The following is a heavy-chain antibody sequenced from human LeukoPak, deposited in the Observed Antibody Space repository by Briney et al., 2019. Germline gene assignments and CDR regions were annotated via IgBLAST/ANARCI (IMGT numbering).Heavy chain of an antibody. J-gene: IGHJ4*02. CDR3: AREGLGGPFDY. CDR1: GFTFSSYW. CDR2: INSDGSST. V-gene: IGHV3-74*01. Sequence: GGSLRLSCAASGFTFSSYWVHWVRQAPGKGLVWVSRINSDGSSTSYADSVKGRFTISRDNAKNTLYLQMNSLRAEDTAVYYCAREGLGGPFDYWGQGTLVTVSS. D-gene: IGHD3-3*01.